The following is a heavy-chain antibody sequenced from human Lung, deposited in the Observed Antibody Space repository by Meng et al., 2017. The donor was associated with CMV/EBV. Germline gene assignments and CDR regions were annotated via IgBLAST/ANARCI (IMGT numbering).Heavy chain of an antibody. CDR2: INHSGST. CDR3: ARTTYDFWSGIYYYYYYGMDV. D-gene: IGHD3-3*01. CDR1: GGSFSGYY. V-gene: IGHV4-34*01. J-gene: IGHJ6*02. Sequence: SETLSLXCAVYGGSFSGYYWSWIRQPPGKGLEWIGEINHSGSTNYNPSLKSRVTISVDTSKNQFSLKLSSVTAAYTAVYYCARTTYDFWSGIYYYYYYGMDVWGQGTTVTVSS.